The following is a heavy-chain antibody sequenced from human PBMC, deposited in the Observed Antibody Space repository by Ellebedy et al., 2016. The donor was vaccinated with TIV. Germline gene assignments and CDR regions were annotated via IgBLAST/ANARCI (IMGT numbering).Heavy chain of an antibody. CDR3: ARPEDGGSYYGY. CDR2: INPNSGGT. J-gene: IGHJ4*02. CDR1: GYTFTGYY. D-gene: IGHD3-10*01. V-gene: IGHV1-2*02. Sequence: ASVKVSCKASGYTFTGYYMHWVRQAPGQGLEWMGWINPNSGGTNYAQKFQGRVTMTTDTSTSTAYMELRSLRSDDTAVYYCARPEDGGSYYGYWGQGTLVTVSS.